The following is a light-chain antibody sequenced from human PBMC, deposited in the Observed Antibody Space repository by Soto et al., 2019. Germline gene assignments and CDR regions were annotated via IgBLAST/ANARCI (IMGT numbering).Light chain of an antibody. Sequence: SLSPATLSVSTGAGATLSCRASQGIGDTLAWYQHKPGQTPRLLIYDTSTRATGVPTRFSGSRSGAEFTLTINSLQSEDFAVYYCQPYNNRPLTFGGGTKVDIK. CDR1: QGIGDT. V-gene: IGKV3-15*01. CDR3: QPYNNRPLT. J-gene: IGKJ4*01. CDR2: DTS.